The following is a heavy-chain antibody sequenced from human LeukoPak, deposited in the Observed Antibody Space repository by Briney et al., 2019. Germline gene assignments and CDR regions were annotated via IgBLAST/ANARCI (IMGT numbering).Heavy chain of an antibody. J-gene: IGHJ5*02. CDR3: ARGKSSSWYLSNPRHNWFDP. V-gene: IGHV1-8*01. D-gene: IGHD6-13*01. CDR1: GYTFTSYD. Sequence: ASVKVSCKASGYTFTSYDINWVRQATGQGLEWMGWMNPNSGNTGYAQKFQGRVTMTRNTSMSTAYMELSSLRSEDTAVYYCARGKSSSWYLSNPRHNWFDPWGQGTLVTVSS. CDR2: MNPNSGNT.